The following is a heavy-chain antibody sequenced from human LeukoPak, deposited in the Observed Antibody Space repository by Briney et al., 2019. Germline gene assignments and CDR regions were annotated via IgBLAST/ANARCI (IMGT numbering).Heavy chain of an antibody. CDR3: AKDMVADYGDYVSAFDI. Sequence: PGGSLRLSCAASGFTFDDYAMHWVRQAPGKGLEWVSGISWNSGSIGYADSVKGRFTISRDNAKNSPYLQMNSLRAEDTALYYCAKDMVADYGDYVSAFDIWGQGTMVTVSS. J-gene: IGHJ3*02. CDR2: ISWNSGSI. CDR1: GFTFDDYA. V-gene: IGHV3-9*01. D-gene: IGHD4-17*01.